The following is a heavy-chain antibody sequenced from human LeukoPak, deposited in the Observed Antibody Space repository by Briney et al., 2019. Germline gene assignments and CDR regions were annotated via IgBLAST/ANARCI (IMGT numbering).Heavy chain of an antibody. D-gene: IGHD6-6*01. V-gene: IGHV1-18*01. CDR2: ISAYNGNT. Sequence: ASVKVSCKASGYTFTSYGISCVRQAPGQGLEWMGWISAYNGNTNYAQKLQGRVTMTTDTSTSTAYMELRSLRSDDTAVYYCARSAAARGYYYMDVWGKGTTVTVSS. J-gene: IGHJ6*03. CDR1: GYTFTSYG. CDR3: ARSAAARGYYYMDV.